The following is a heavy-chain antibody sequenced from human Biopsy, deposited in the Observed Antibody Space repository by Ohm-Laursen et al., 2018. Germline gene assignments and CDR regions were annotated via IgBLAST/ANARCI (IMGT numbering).Heavy chain of an antibody. Sequence: SLRLSCAASGFTFSSYAMSWVRQAPGKGLEWVSAIRSTGGSTYYANSVKGRFTISRDNSKTILFLQVNNLRAEDTDIYYYTKADDFWSPEGYYYYFSGMDVWGQGTTVTVSS. CDR1: GFTFSSYA. CDR3: TKADDFWSPEGYYYYFSGMDV. CDR2: IRSTGGST. D-gene: IGHD3-3*01. J-gene: IGHJ6*02. V-gene: IGHV3-23*01.